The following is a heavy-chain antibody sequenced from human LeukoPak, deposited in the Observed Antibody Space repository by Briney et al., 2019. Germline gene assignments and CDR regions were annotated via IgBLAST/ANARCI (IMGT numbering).Heavy chain of an antibody. CDR1: GFTFSSYG. Sequence: PGRSLRLSCAASGFTFSSYGMHWVRQAPGKGLEWVAVIWYDGSNKYYADSVKGRFTISRDNSKNTLYLQMNSLRAEDTAVYYCARSNRLLPFDYWGRGTLVTVSS. D-gene: IGHD3-10*01. CDR2: IWYDGSNK. V-gene: IGHV3-33*01. J-gene: IGHJ4*02. CDR3: ARSNRLLPFDY.